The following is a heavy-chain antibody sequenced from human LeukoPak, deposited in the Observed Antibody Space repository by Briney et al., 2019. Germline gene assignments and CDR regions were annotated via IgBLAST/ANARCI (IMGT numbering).Heavy chain of an antibody. CDR2: IGTAGDT. CDR1: GFTFSSYD. V-gene: IGHV3-13*01. J-gene: IGHJ4*02. CDR3: ARALSYRQHGQGFDY. Sequence: GGSLRLSCAASGFTFSSYDMHWVRQATGKGLEWVSAIGTAGDTYYPGSVKGRFTISRENAKNSLYLQMNSLRAGDTAVYYCARALSYRQHGQGFDYWGQGTLVTVSS. D-gene: IGHD4-11*01.